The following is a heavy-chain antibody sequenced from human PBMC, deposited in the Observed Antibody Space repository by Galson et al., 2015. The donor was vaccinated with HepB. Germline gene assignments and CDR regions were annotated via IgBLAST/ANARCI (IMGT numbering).Heavy chain of an antibody. Sequence: SLRLSCAASGFTFSSYAMSWVRQAPGKGLEWVSAISGGGGSTYYADSVKGRFTISRDNSKNTLYLQMNSLRAEDTAVYYCASTGYFSRGWFDPWGQGTLVTVSS. CDR1: GFTFSSYA. V-gene: IGHV3-23*01. CDR3: ASTGYFSRGWFDP. D-gene: IGHD3-9*01. J-gene: IGHJ5*02. CDR2: ISGGGGST.